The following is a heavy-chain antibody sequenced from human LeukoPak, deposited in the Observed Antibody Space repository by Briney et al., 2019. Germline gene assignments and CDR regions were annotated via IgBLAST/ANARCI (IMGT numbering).Heavy chain of an antibody. V-gene: IGHV4-38-2*01. CDR3: ARGWRSGYYLFDF. J-gene: IGHJ4*02. Sequence: SETLSLTCAVSGYSISSGYYWGWIRQPPGKGLEWIGSISHSGSTYYNPSIKSRVTISVDTSKNQFSLKLSSVTAADTAVYYCARGWRSGYYLFDFWGQGTLVTVSS. D-gene: IGHD3-22*01. CDR2: ISHSGST. CDR1: GYSISSGYY.